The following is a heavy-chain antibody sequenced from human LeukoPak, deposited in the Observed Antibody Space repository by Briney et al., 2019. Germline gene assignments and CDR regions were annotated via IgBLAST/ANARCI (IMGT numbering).Heavy chain of an antibody. CDR1: GFTIRNHW. CDR2: IKEDGGEK. V-gene: IGHV3-7*01. Sequence: GGSLRLSCEVSGFTIRNHWMSWVRQAPGKGLEWVANIKEDGGEKYYVDSVKGRFTISRDNGENSLYLQMNSLRVDDTALYYCARDPFFSVPWGQGTLVTVSS. D-gene: IGHD2/OR15-2a*01. J-gene: IGHJ5*02. CDR3: ARDPFFSVP.